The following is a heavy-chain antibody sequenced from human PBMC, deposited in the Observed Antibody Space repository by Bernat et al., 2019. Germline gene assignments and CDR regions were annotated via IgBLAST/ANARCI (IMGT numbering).Heavy chain of an antibody. V-gene: IGHV3-23*04. J-gene: IGHJ6*02. D-gene: IGHD3-22*01. CDR1: GFTFSSYA. CDR2: ISGSGGST. CDR3: AKDHSGYLYYYYYGMDV. Sequence: EVQLVESGGGLVQPGGSLRLSCAASGFTFSSYAMSWVRQAPGKWLEWVSAISGSGGSTYYADSVKGRFTISRDNSKNTLYLQMNSLRAEDTAVYYCAKDHSGYLYYYYYGMDVWGQGTTVTVSS.